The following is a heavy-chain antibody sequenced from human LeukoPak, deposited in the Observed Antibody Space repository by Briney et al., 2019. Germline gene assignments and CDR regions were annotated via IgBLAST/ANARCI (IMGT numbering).Heavy chain of an antibody. V-gene: IGHV3-33*01. D-gene: IGHD2-2*01. J-gene: IGHJ4*02. Sequence: GRSLRLPCAASGFTFSNYGMEWVRQAPGKGLEWVALIWNDGNNKHYADSVKGRFSISRDNSKNTLYLQMNSLRAEDTAVYYCARHIWKGSCRSTSCSSLDYWGQGTLVTVSS. CDR2: IWNDGNNK. CDR3: ARHIWKGSCRSTSCSSLDY. CDR1: GFTFSNYG.